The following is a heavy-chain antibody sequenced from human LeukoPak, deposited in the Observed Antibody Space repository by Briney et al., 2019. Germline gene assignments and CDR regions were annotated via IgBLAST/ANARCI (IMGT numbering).Heavy chain of an antibody. CDR1: GFTFSSYW. V-gene: IGHV3-7*01. CDR3: ARDDTHYFDSSNSYYDALDI. J-gene: IGHJ3*02. D-gene: IGHD3-22*01. Sequence: GGSLGLSCAASGFTFSSYWMTWVRQAPGKGLEWVANINEDAGEKNYVDSVKGRFTISRDNAKNSLFLQMNSLRAEDTAVYYCARDDTHYFDSSNSYYDALDIWGQGTMVTVSS. CDR2: INEDAGEK.